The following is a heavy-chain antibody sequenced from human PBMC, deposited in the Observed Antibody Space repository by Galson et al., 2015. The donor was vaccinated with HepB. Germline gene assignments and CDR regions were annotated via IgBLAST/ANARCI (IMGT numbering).Heavy chain of an antibody. D-gene: IGHD6-13*01. J-gene: IGHJ5*02. Sequence: SLRLSCAASGFTFSSYAMSWVRQAPGKGLEWVSAISGSGGSTYYADSVKGRFTISRDNSKNTLYLQMNSLRAEDTAVYYCAKGGRGSSWYSWFDPWGQGTLVTVSS. V-gene: IGHV3-23*01. CDR3: AKGGRGSSWYSWFDP. CDR1: GFTFSSYA. CDR2: ISGSGGST.